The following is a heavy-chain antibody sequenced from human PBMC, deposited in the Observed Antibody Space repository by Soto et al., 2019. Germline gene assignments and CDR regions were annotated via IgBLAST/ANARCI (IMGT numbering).Heavy chain of an antibody. J-gene: IGHJ4*02. V-gene: IGHV3-23*01. Sequence: PGGSLRLSCAASGFTFSSYAMSWVRQAPGKGLEWVSAISGSGGSTYYADSVKGRFTISRDNSKNTLYLQMNSLRAEDTAVYYCAKEVTSGDYYDSSGPVDYWGQGTLVTVSS. CDR1: GFTFSSYA. CDR3: AKEVTSGDYYDSSGPVDY. CDR2: ISGSGGST. D-gene: IGHD3-22*01.